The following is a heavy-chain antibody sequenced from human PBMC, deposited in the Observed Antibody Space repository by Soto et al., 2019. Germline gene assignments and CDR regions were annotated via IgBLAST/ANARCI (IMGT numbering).Heavy chain of an antibody. V-gene: IGHV3-11*01. CDR1: GFTYSDYY. J-gene: IGHJ4*02. Sequence: QVQLVESGGGLVKPGGSLRLSCAASGFTYSDYYMSWIRQAPGKGLEWVSHIGSGGSSIYYADSVKGRFTISRDNAKNSLYLHMNSLRAEDTAVYYCARDLGPHGDSNFDYWGQGTLVTVSS. CDR2: IGSGGSSI. CDR3: ARDLGPHGDSNFDY. D-gene: IGHD4-17*01.